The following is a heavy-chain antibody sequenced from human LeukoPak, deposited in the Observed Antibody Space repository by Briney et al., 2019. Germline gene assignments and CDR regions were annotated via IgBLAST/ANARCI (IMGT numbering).Heavy chain of an antibody. CDR2: INHSGST. D-gene: IGHD6-6*01. J-gene: IGHJ4*02. CDR3: ARQAEYSSSPKLDY. CDR1: GGSISYYY. V-gene: IGHV4-34*01. Sequence: SETLSLTCTVTGGSISYYYWSWIRQPPGKGLEWIGEINHSGSTNYNPSLKSRVTISVDTSKNQFSLKLSSVTAADTAVYYCARQAEYSSSPKLDYWGQGTLVTVSS.